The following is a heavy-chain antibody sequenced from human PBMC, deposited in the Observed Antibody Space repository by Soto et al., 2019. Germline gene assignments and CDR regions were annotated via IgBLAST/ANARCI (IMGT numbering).Heavy chain of an antibody. CDR2: ISAYNGNT. CDR1: GYTFTSYC. J-gene: IGHJ6*02. V-gene: IGHV1-18*04. D-gene: IGHD3-3*01. Sequence: ASVKVSCKGSGYTFTSYCISWVLEAPGQGLEWMGWISAYNGNTNYAQKLQGRVTMTTDTSTSTAYMELRSLRSDDTAVYYCARGGSDDFWSGYYQAGYYGMDVWGQGTTVTVSS. CDR3: ARGGSDDFWSGYYQAGYYGMDV.